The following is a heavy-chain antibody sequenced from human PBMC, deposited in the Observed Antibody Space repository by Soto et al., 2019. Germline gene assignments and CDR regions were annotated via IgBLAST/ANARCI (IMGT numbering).Heavy chain of an antibody. Sequence: SETLSLTCTVSGGSISSYYWSWIRQPPGKGLEWIGYIYYSGSTNYNPSLKSRVTISVDTSKNQFSLKLSSVTAADTAVYYCARGRFLEWLFNYYYYGMDVWGQGTTVTVSS. CDR3: ARGRFLEWLFNYYYYGMDV. CDR1: GGSISSYY. V-gene: IGHV4-59*01. J-gene: IGHJ6*02. D-gene: IGHD3-3*01. CDR2: IYYSGST.